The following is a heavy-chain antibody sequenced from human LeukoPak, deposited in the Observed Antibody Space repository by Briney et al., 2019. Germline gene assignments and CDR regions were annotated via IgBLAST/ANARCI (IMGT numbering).Heavy chain of an antibody. D-gene: IGHD4-23*01. CDR2: INPNSGGT. CDR3: ARNYGGNSAFDY. Sequence: ASVKVSCKASGYTFTGYYMHWVRQAPRQGLEWMGLINPNSGGTNFAQKFQGRVTMTRDTSISTAYMELSSLRSDDAAVYYCARNYGGNSAFDYWGQGTLVTVS. J-gene: IGHJ4*02. V-gene: IGHV1-2*02. CDR1: GYTFTGYY.